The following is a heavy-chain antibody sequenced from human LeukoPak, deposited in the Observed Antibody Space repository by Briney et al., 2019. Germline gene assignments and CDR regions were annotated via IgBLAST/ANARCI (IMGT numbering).Heavy chain of an antibody. CDR2: IYTSGST. CDR3: ARVKPGITIFGVYNAFDI. J-gene: IGHJ3*02. V-gene: IGHV4-61*02. D-gene: IGHD3-3*01. Sequence: PSETLSLTCTVSGGSISSGSYYWGWIRQPAGKGLEWIGRIYTSGSTNYNPSLKSRVTISVDTSKNQFSLKLSSVTAADTAVYYCARVKPGITIFGVYNAFDIWGQGTMVTVSS. CDR1: GGSISSGSYY.